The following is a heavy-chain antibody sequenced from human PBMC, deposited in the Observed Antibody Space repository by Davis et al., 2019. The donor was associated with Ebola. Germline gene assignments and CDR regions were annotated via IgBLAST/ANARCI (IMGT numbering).Heavy chain of an antibody. Sequence: HSQTPSLTRAISGDCVSGGSGAWTWPRQSPSRALEWLGRTYYSSKWYHNYAAYVKSRITINPYTSKNQFSLQLNAVTPEDTAVYYCARGWWKSGMDVWGQGTTVTVSS. D-gene: IGHD6-19*01. V-gene: IGHV6-1*01. J-gene: IGHJ6*02. CDR2: TYYSSKWYH. CDR3: ARGWWKSGMDV. CDR1: GDCVSGGSGA.